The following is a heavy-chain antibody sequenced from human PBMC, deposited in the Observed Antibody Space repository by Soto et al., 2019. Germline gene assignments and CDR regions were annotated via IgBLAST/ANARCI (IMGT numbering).Heavy chain of an antibody. Sequence: GGSLRLSCAASGFTFTTYWMHWVRQVPGKGLVWVSRINNDGSSTSNADSVKGRFTISRDNAKNTLYLQMHSLRAEDTAVYYCARDRDTNGLGFFDIWGQGTMVTVSS. CDR3: ARDRDTNGLGFFDI. J-gene: IGHJ3*02. V-gene: IGHV3-74*01. CDR1: GFTFTTYW. CDR2: INNDGSST. D-gene: IGHD2-8*01.